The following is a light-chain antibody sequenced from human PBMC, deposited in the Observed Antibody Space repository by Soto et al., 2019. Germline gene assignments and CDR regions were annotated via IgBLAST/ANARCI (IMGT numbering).Light chain of an antibody. Sequence: DIQLTQSPSFLSASVGDRVTITCRASQGISSYLAWYQQKPGKAPNLLMYAASTLQSGVPSRFSGGESGTEYTLTISSLQPEDSATYYCQQLYIFPLTFGQGTRLEIK. CDR3: QQLYIFPLT. J-gene: IGKJ5*01. CDR2: AAS. V-gene: IGKV1-9*01. CDR1: QGISSY.